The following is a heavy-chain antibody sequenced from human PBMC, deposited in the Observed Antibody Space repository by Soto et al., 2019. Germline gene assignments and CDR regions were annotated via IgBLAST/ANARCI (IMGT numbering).Heavy chain of an antibody. CDR2: ISGSGGST. Sequence: EVQLLESGGGLVQPGGSLRLSCAASGFTFSNYAMSWVRQAPGKGLECVSAISGSGGSTYYADSVKGRFTISRDNSKNTLYLQMNSLRAEDTAVYYCAKRRVGATRSYYFDYWGQGTLVTVSS. CDR3: AKRRVGATRSYYFDY. V-gene: IGHV3-23*01. CDR1: GFTFSNYA. D-gene: IGHD1-26*01. J-gene: IGHJ4*02.